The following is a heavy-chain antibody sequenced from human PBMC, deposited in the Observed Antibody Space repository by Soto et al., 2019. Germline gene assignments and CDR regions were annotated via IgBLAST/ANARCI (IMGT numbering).Heavy chain of an antibody. CDR1: GYTFTGYY. J-gene: IGHJ6*02. V-gene: IGHV1-2*04. CDR3: ARAPGEQLVPPEPYYYYGMDV. D-gene: IGHD6-6*01. CDR2: INPNSGGT. Sequence: GASVKVSCKASGYTFTGYYMHCVRQAPGQGLEWMGWINPNSGGTNYAQKFQGWVTMTRDTSISTAYMELSRLRSDDTAVYYCARAPGEQLVPPEPYYYYGMDVWGQGTTVTVSS.